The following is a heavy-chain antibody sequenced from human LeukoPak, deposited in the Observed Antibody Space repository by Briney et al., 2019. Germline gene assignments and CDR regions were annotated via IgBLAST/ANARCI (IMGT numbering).Heavy chain of an antibody. V-gene: IGHV3-11*01. CDR1: RFTFSDYY. Sequence: GGSLRLSCAASRFTFSDYYMTWIRQAPGKGLEWLSKISSDGRAIYYADSVKGRFTISRDNAKNSLFLQMNRLRAEDTAVYYCAREILVSSDAFDIWGQGTMVTVSS. CDR2: ISSDGRAI. D-gene: IGHD5/OR15-5a*01. CDR3: AREILVSSDAFDI. J-gene: IGHJ3*02.